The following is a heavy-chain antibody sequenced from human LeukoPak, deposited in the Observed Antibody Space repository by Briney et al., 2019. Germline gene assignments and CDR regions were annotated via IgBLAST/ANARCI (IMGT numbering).Heavy chain of an antibody. CDR2: IYYSGST. CDR3: TREGSAAAEQAVEY. Sequence: PSETLSLTCTVSGGSISSSSYYWGWIRQPPGTGLEWIGSIYYSGSTYYNPSLKSRVTISVDTSKNQFSLKLSSVTAADTAVYYCTREGSAAAEQAVEYWGQGTLVTVSS. V-gene: IGHV4-39*07. D-gene: IGHD6-13*01. J-gene: IGHJ4*02. CDR1: GGSISSSSYY.